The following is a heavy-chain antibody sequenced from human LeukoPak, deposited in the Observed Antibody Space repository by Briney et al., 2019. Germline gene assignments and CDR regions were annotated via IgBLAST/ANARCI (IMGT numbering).Heavy chain of an antibody. V-gene: IGHV1-2*02. J-gene: IGHJ4*02. Sequence: ASVKVSCKASGYTFTGYYMHWVRQAPGQGLEWMGWINPNSGGTNYAQKFQGRVAMTRDTSISTAYMELSRLRSDDTAVYYCARARYCSSTSCYTGRGYFDYWGQGTLVTVSS. CDR3: ARARYCSSTSCYTGRGYFDY. CDR2: INPNSGGT. D-gene: IGHD2-2*02. CDR1: GYTFTGYY.